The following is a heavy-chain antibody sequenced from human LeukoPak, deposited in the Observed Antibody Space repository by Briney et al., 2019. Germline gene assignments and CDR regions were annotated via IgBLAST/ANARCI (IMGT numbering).Heavy chain of an antibody. V-gene: IGHV4-59*01. D-gene: IGHD4-23*01. CDR1: GGSISSYY. Sequence: KPSETLSLTCTVSGGSISSYYWSWIRQPPGKGLEWIGYIYYSGSTNYNPSLKSRVTISVDTSKNQFSLKLSSVTAADTAVYYCARYGGSSALDIWGQGTMVTVSS. CDR3: ARYGGSSALDI. J-gene: IGHJ3*02. CDR2: IYYSGST.